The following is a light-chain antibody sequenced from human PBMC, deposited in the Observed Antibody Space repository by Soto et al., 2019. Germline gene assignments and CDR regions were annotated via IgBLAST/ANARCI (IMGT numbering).Light chain of an antibody. CDR3: ATWDDSLNGWV. CDR1: SSNIGRNA. Sequence: QAVVTQPPSVSAAPRQKVTISCSGSSSNIGRNAVNWYQQFPGKAPRLLVYYDDLLPSGVSDRFSGSRSGTSASLAISGLQSEDEADYYCATWDDSLNGWVFGGGTKLTVL. J-gene: IGLJ3*02. CDR2: YDD. V-gene: IGLV1-36*01.